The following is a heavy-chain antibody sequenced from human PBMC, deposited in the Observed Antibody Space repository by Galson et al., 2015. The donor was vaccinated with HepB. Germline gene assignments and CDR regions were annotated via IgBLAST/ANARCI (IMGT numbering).Heavy chain of an antibody. CDR3: VTDKGGSSWLFED. CDR2: ISAYGGGP. V-gene: IGHV3-23*01. CDR1: GFTFSSYA. Sequence: SLRLSCAASGFTFSSYAMSWVRQAPGKGLKWVSTISAYGGGPYYADSVQGRFSISRANFKNTLFLQMNSLRGEDTAAYFWVTDKGGSSWLFEDWGQGAPVTVSS. J-gene: IGHJ4*02. D-gene: IGHD6-13*01.